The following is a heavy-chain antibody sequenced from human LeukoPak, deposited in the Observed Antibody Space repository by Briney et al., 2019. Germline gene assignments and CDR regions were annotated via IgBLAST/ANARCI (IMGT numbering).Heavy chain of an antibody. Sequence: PGGSLRLSCADSGFTFSSYAMSWVRQAPGKGLEWVSVMSGSGGPTYYADSVKGRFTISRDNSKNTVYLEMNSLRVDDTAVYYCAKLQAGYFDSSGYHFDYWGQGTLVTVSS. CDR3: AKLQAGYFDSSGYHFDY. CDR1: GFTFSSYA. V-gene: IGHV3-23*01. CDR2: MSGSGGPT. J-gene: IGHJ4*02. D-gene: IGHD3-22*01.